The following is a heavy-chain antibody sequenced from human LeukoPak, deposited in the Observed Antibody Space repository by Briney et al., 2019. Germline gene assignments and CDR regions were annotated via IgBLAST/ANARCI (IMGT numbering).Heavy chain of an antibody. D-gene: IGHD3-22*01. Sequence: GGSLRLSCAASGFSFSSYSMNWVRQAPGKGLEWVSYISSSSSTIYYADSVKGRFTISRDNAKNSLYLQMNSLRAEDTAVYYCARDSFRGYDSSGYYPYFDYWGQGTLVTVSS. V-gene: IGHV3-48*01. CDR3: ARDSFRGYDSSGYYPYFDY. J-gene: IGHJ4*02. CDR1: GFSFSSYS. CDR2: ISSSSSTI.